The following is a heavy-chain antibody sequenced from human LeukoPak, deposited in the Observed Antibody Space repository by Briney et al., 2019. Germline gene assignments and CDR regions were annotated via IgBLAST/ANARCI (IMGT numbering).Heavy chain of an antibody. D-gene: IGHD2-2*01. J-gene: IGHJ6*02. CDR1: GGSISSGGYY. V-gene: IGHV4-31*03. Sequence: PSETLSLTCTVSGGSISSGGYYWSWIRQHPGKGLEWIGYIYYSGSTYYNPSLKSRVTMSVDTSKNQFSLKLSSVTAADTAVYYCARGDIVVVPAARYYYYGMDVWGQGTTATVSS. CDR2: IYYSGST. CDR3: ARGDIVVVPAARYYYYGMDV.